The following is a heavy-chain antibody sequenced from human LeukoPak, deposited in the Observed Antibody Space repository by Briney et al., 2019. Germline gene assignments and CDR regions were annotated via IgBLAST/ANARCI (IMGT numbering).Heavy chain of an antibody. CDR2: ISSSSSXI. V-gene: IGHV3-21*01. J-gene: IGHJ6*04. D-gene: IGHD2-2*01. CDR3: ARXXXXXYPLDV. Sequence: GGSLRLSCAASGFTFSSYSMNWVRQAPGKGLEWVSSISSSSSXIYYADSVKGRFTISRDNAKNLLYLQMNSLRAEDTAVYYCARXXXXXYPLDVWGKGTTVTVSS. CDR1: GFTFSSYS.